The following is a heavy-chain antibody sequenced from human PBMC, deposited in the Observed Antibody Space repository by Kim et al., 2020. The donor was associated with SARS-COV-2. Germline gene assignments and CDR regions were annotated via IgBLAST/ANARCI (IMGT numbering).Heavy chain of an antibody. J-gene: IGHJ4*02. Sequence: GSLRLSCGASGFSFSNYAMSWVRQAPGKGLEWVSSISGSGDITHSTDSVKGRFIISRDNFKNTLFLQLNSLRAEDTAVFYCARDPGWGTGSYFDNWGQG. V-gene: IGHV3-23*01. CDR3: ARDPGWGTGSYFDN. CDR2: ISGSGDIT. D-gene: IGHD6-19*01. CDR1: GFSFSNYA.